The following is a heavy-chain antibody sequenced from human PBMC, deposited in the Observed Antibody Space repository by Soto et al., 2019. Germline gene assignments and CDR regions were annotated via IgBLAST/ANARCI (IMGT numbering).Heavy chain of an antibody. CDR2: IYWDGDR. V-gene: IGHV2-5*02. D-gene: IGHD2-21*02. J-gene: IGHJ6*02. CDR3: VHSRCGGDCLQSYSSHYYYGMDI. Sequence: QITLKESGPTLVKPTQTLTLTCTFSGFSLSTGGMGVGWIRQPPGKALEWLALIYWDGDRRYRPSLMSRLTIAKDTSKNQVVLTMTNLDPVDTDTYYCVHSRCGGDCLQSYSSHYYYGMDIWGQGTTVTVS. CDR1: GFSLSTGGMG.